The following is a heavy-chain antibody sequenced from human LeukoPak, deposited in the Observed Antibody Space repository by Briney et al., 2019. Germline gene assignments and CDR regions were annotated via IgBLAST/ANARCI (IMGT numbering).Heavy chain of an antibody. J-gene: IGHJ5*02. Sequence: EPLSLTFTVSGGPISTTRYYWGGIRQPPGESLDWIGSIHYTGSTYYNPALKSRATISVETSENQFSLRLSSVTAADTAVYYCARKGTTPKGWFDPWGQGMLVTVSS. CDR3: ARKGTTPKGWFDP. CDR1: GGPISTTRYY. D-gene: IGHD4-11*01. CDR2: IHYTGST. V-gene: IGHV4-39*01.